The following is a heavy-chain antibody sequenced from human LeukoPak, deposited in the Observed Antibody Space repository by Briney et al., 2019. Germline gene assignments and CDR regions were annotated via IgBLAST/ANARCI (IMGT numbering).Heavy chain of an antibody. CDR2: IGTSSTTI. J-gene: IGHJ3*02. D-gene: IGHD5-18*01. Sequence: PGGSLRLSCAASGFTFSSYTMNWVRQPPGKGLEWVSNIGTSSTTIYYADSVKGRFTISRDNAKNSLYLQMNSLRADDTAVYYCAGQALYGYDAFDIWGQGTMVTVSS. CDR1: GFTFSSYT. V-gene: IGHV3-48*01. CDR3: AGQALYGYDAFDI.